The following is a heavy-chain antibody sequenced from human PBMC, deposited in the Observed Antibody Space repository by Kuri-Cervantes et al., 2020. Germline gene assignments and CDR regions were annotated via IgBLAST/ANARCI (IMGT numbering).Heavy chain of an antibody. V-gene: IGHV4-4*02. Sequence: SETLSLTCALSGGSISNSNWWSWVRQPPGKGLEWIGEIYHSGSTNYNPSLEGRVTISVDTSKNQFSLKLSSVTAADTALYYCARTPGIAAPAPSKFDYWGQGALVTVSS. CDR1: GGSISNSNW. CDR2: IYHSGST. J-gene: IGHJ4*02. D-gene: IGHD6-13*01. CDR3: ARTPGIAAPAPSKFDY.